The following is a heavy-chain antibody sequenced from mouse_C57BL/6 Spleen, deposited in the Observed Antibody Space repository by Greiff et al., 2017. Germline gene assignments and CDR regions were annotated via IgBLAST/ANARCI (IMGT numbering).Heavy chain of an antibody. V-gene: IGHV1-69*01. CDR1: GYTFTSYW. Sequence: QVQLKQPGAELVMPGASVKLSCKASGYTFTSYWMHWVKQRPGQGLEWIGEIDPSDSYTNYNQKFKGKSTLTVDKSSSTAYMQLSSLTSEDSAVYYCARSEYYGSSRYWYFDVWGTGTTVTVSS. D-gene: IGHD1-1*01. CDR3: ARSEYYGSSRYWYFDV. J-gene: IGHJ1*03. CDR2: IDPSDSYT.